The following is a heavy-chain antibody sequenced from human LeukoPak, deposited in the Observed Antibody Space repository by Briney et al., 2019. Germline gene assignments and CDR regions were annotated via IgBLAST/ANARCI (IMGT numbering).Heavy chain of an antibody. CDR2: MSAYNGNT. J-gene: IGHJ4*02. V-gene: IGHV1-18*01. CDR3: ARDWSGY. Sequence: ASVTLTCNCSGYTFTDYGNSRVRQAPGQGLEWMGWMSAYNGNTNYAQEPQCRVTMSTGTATNAVYLELRGLRSVYTGVYYCARDWSGYWGQGTLVTVAS. D-gene: IGHD2-8*02. CDR1: GYTFTDYG.